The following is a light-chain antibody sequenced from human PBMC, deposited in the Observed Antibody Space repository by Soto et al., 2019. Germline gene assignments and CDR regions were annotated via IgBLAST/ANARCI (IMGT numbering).Light chain of an antibody. J-gene: IGKJ1*01. CDR2: AAS. V-gene: IGKV1-39*01. Sequence: IHMTQSPSSLSASVGDRCTMTCRASQSISTYLNWYQQRAGLAPRLLIYAASSLQSGVPPRFSGSGSGTDFTLTISSLQPEDFATYFCQQTYSAPPTFGQGTKVDIK. CDR1: QSISTY. CDR3: QQTYSAPPT.